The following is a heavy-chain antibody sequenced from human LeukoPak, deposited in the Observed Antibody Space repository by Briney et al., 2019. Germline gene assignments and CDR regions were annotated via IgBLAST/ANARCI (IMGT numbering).Heavy chain of an antibody. D-gene: IGHD3-10*01. CDR3: ARDFPSGAAFDY. CDR1: GGSVSSSSYY. V-gene: IGHV4-61*01. J-gene: IGHJ4*02. Sequence: SETLSLTCTVSGGSVSSSSYYWTWIRQPPGKRLEYIGYIYYSGSTNYNPSFKSRVTMSVGTSKNQFSLRLSSVTAADTAVYYCARDFPSGAAFDYWGQGTLVTVSS. CDR2: IYYSGST.